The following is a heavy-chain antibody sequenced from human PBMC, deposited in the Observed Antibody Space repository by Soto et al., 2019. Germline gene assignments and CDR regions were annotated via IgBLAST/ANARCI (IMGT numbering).Heavy chain of an antibody. CDR3: ARDTYYYDSSDHFSADAFDI. Sequence: EVQLVESGGGLVQPGGSLRLSCAASGFTSSSYWIHWVRQAPGKGLVWVSRISNDDSSTNYADSVKGRFTISRDNAKNTVYLQMNSLRAEDTAVYYCARDTYYYDSSDHFSADAFDIWGQGTMVTVSS. J-gene: IGHJ3*02. V-gene: IGHV3-74*01. CDR2: ISNDDSST. D-gene: IGHD3-22*01. CDR1: GFTSSSYW.